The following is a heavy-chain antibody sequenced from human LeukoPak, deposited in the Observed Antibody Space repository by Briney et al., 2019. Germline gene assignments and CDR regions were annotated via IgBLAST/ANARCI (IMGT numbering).Heavy chain of an antibody. CDR2: INPNSGGT. CDR3: ARLMRIHPNWFDP. CDR1: GYTFTGYY. Sequence: RWASVKVSCKASGYTFTGYYMHWVRQAPGQGLEWMGRINPNSGGTNYAQKFQGRVTMTRDTSNSTAYMELSSLRSEDTAVYYCARLMRIHPNWFDPWGQGTLVTVSS. V-gene: IGHV1-2*06. J-gene: IGHJ5*02.